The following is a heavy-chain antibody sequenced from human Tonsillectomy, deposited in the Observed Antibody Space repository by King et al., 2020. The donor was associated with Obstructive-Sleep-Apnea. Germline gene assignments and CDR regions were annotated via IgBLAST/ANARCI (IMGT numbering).Heavy chain of an antibody. CDR1: GFTFSNYG. Sequence: VQLVESGGGVVQPGRSLRLSCAASGFTFSNYGMQWVRQAPGKGLEGGAVIRDDGTNELYADSVKGRFTISRDNSNNTLYLQMSSLGAEDTAVYYCAKEDYSSGWYFDSWGQGTLVTVSS. CDR3: AKEDYSSGWYFDS. J-gene: IGHJ4*02. D-gene: IGHD6-19*01. CDR2: IRDDGTNE. V-gene: IGHV3-33*06.